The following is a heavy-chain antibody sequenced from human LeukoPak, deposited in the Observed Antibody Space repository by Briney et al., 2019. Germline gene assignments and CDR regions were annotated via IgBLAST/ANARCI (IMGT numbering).Heavy chain of an antibody. Sequence: GGSLRLSCAASGFTFSTYPMHWVRQAPGKGLEWVAVMSFDGDSEYYSDSVRGRFTVSRDNAKSTLYLQMNSLRAEDTALYFCAKGGYNYGLNWFDPWGRGILVTVSS. V-gene: IGHV3-30-3*01. CDR1: GFTFSTYP. J-gene: IGHJ5*02. D-gene: IGHD5-18*01. CDR2: MSFDGDSE. CDR3: AKGGYNYGLNWFDP.